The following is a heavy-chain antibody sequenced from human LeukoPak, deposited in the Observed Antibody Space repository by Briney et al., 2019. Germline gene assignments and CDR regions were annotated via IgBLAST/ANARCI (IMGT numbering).Heavy chain of an antibody. CDR1: AGSISSGSYY. CDR2: IYYSGIT. D-gene: IGHD3-22*01. CDR3: ARHHSSSRYYFYFDY. V-gene: IGHV4-39*01. J-gene: IGHJ4*02. Sequence: SSETLSLTCTVSAGSISSGSYYWGWIRQPPGKGLEWIGTIYYSGITYYNPSLKSRVTISVDTSKNQFSLKLSSVTAADTAIYYCARHHSSSRYYFYFDYWGQGTLVTVSS.